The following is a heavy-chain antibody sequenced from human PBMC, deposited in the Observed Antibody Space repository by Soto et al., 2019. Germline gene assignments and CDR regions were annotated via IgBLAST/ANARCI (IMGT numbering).Heavy chain of an antibody. V-gene: IGHV4-31*03. CDR3: ARDSGGEVPTPPTGSAP. J-gene: IGHJ5*02. D-gene: IGHD3-10*01. CDR1: GGSISRGGYY. CDR2: TYNSVST. Sequence: SETLSLTCTVSGGSISRGGYYWSWIRQNPGKGLEWIGYTYNSVSTYYNPSLKSRVTISVDTSKNQFSLKLTSVTAADTAVYICARDSGGEVPTPPTGSAPGGKGTLVPVSP.